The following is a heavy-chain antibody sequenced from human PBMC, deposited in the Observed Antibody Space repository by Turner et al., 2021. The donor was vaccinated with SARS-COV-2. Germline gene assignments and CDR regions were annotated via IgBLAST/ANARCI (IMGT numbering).Heavy chain of an antibody. CDR1: GFTVSSNY. J-gene: IGHJ6*02. CDR3: ARDGAWKPEGMDV. V-gene: IGHV3-53*01. Sequence: EVQLVESGGGLIQPGGSLRLSCAASGFTVSSNYMSWVRQAPGKGLEWVSVIYSVGSTYYADAVKGRFTISRDNSKNTLYLQMNSLRAEDTAVYYCARDGAWKPEGMDVWGQGTTVTVSS. CDR2: IYSVGST. D-gene: IGHD1-1*01.